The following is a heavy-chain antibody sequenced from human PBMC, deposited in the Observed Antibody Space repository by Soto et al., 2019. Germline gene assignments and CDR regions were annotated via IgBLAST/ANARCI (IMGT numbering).Heavy chain of an antibody. CDR1: GVKSRDPG. Sequence: AAAGVKSRDPGVRRILKTKRKGLEWVGRVKSKTHGGTTDYAKPVKGRFAISRDDSNNMVYLQMNSLKIEDTAVYYCTTDSYSSITSVGFAYWGHGTFVTGTS. D-gene: IGHD2-2*01. CDR3: TTDSYSSITSVGFAY. V-gene: IGHV3-15*01. J-gene: IGHJ4*01. CDR2: VKSKTHGGTT.